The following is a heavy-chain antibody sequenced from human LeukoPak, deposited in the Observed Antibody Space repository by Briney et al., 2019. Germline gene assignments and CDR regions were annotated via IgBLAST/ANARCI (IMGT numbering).Heavy chain of an antibody. J-gene: IGHJ6*02. CDR3: ARFNLAYYYFYGMDV. Sequence: AAVRVSCKPSGYTFTSYDINWVRQAPGQGGERMGWMNPNSGNTGYAKKFQSRVTMTRNTSISTAYMELSSLRSEDTAVYYCARFNLAYYYFYGMDVWGQGTTVTVSS. V-gene: IGHV1-8*01. CDR2: MNPNSGNT. CDR1: GYTFTSYD.